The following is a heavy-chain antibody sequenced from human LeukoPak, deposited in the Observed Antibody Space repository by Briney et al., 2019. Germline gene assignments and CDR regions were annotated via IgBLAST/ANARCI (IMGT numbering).Heavy chain of an antibody. J-gene: IGHJ4*02. Sequence: GGSLRLSCAASGFTFDDYGMSWVRQAPGKGLEWVSGINWHGGSTGYADSVKGRFTISRDNAKNSLYLQMNSLRAEDTALYYCARDFFYYDSSGPSGDDYWGQGTLVTVSS. V-gene: IGHV3-20*04. CDR1: GFTFDDYG. D-gene: IGHD3-22*01. CDR2: INWHGGST. CDR3: ARDFFYYDSSGPSGDDY.